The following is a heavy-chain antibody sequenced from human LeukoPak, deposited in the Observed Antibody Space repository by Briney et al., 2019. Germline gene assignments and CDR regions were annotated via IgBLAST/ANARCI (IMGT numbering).Heavy chain of an antibody. V-gene: IGHV1-18*01. CDR2: ISAYNGNT. Sequence: VASVKVSCTASGYTFTSYGISWVRQAPGQGLEWMGWISAYNGNTNYAQKLQGRVTMTTDTSTSTAYMELRSLRSDDTAVYYCARDDWYGSYFDYWGQGTLVTVSS. D-gene: IGHD3-9*01. J-gene: IGHJ4*02. CDR1: GYTFTSYG. CDR3: ARDDWYGSYFDY.